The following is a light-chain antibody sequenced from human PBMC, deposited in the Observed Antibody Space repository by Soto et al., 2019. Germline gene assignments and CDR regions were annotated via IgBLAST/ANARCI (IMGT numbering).Light chain of an antibody. CDR2: DVN. V-gene: IGLV2-14*03. CDR3: ASFTSGSTPYG. CDR1: TNDIGAYNF. Sequence: QSALTQPASVSGSPGQSSTISCTGTTNDIGAYNFVSWYRHHPGKAPKLMIFDVNHRPSGISNRFSGSKSGNTAALTISGLQAEDEADYYCASFTSGSTPYGFGTGTKLTVL. J-gene: IGLJ1*01.